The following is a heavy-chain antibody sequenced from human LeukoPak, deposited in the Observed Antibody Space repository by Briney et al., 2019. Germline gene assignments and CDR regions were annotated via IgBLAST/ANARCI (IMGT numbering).Heavy chain of an antibody. CDR1: GFTFSSYS. V-gene: IGHV3-21*01. Sequence: GGSLRLSCAASGFTFSSYSMNWVRQAPGKGLEWVSSISNSSSYIYYADSVKGRFTISRDTAKNSLYLQMNSLRAEDTAVYYCARGGDVVVPAAYDFDYWGQGTLVTVSS. CDR2: ISNSSSYI. D-gene: IGHD2-2*01. CDR3: ARGGDVVVPAAYDFDY. J-gene: IGHJ4*02.